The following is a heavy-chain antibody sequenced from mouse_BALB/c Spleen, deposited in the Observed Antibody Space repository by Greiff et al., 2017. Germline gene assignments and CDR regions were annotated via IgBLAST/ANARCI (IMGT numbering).Heavy chain of an antibody. D-gene: IGHD1-2*01. CDR2: ISDGGSYT. J-gene: IGHJ4*01. CDR3: ARVLRLHYYAMDY. V-gene: IGHV5-4*02. Sequence: EVKLMESGGGLVKPGGSLKLSCAASGFTFSDYYMYWVRQTPEKRLEWVATISDGGSYTYYPDSVKGRFTISRDNAKNNLYLQMSSLKSEDTAMYYCARVLRLHYYAMDYWGQGTSVTVSS. CDR1: GFTFSDYY.